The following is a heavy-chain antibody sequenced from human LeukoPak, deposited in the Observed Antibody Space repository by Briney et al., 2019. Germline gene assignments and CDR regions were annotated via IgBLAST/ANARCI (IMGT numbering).Heavy chain of an antibody. J-gene: IGHJ1*01. CDR2: ISSSGGTT. Sequence: GGSLRLSCAASGFTFSDYYMNWIRQAPGKGLEWVSYISSSGGTTYYADSVRGRFTISRDNAKNTLYLQMNSLRVDDTALYFCARHFSVASTSPLQHWGQGTPVTVSS. D-gene: IGHD6-19*01. CDR1: GFTFSDYY. V-gene: IGHV3-11*04. CDR3: ARHFSVASTSPLQH.